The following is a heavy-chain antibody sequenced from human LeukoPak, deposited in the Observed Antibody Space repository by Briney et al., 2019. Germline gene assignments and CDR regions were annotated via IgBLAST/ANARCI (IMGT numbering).Heavy chain of an antibody. V-gene: IGHV4-34*01. CDR1: GGSFNGYC. Sequence: SETLSLTCAVYGGSFNGYCWSWIRQPPGKGLEWIGEINHSGSTNYNPSLKSRVTISVDTSKNQFSLKLSSVTAADTAVYYCARRRRAVAGTFDYWGQGTLVTVSS. CDR2: INHSGST. D-gene: IGHD6-19*01. J-gene: IGHJ4*02. CDR3: ARRRRAVAGTFDY.